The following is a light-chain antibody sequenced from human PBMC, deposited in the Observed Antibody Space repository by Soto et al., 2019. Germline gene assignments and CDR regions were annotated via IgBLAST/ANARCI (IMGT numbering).Light chain of an antibody. CDR3: QQYENFPIT. CDR1: QDISIY. J-gene: IGKJ5*01. V-gene: IGKV1-33*01. CDR2: DVS. Sequence: DMQSTQSPSSLSASVGDRVTITCQASQDISIYLNWYQHKPGKAPELLIYDVSNLETGVPSRFSGSGSGTDFTFTISSLQPEDIGTYYCQQYENFPITFGQGTRLEIK.